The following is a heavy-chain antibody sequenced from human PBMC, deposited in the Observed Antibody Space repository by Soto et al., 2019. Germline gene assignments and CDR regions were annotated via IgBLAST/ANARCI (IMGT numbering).Heavy chain of an antibody. CDR3: AKGGVFLEWLTPLDY. J-gene: IGHJ4*02. D-gene: IGHD3-3*01. Sequence: GGSLRLSCAASGFTFDDYAMHWVRQAPGKGLEWVSGISWNSGSIGYADSVKGRFTISRDNAKNSLYLQMNSLRAEDTALYYCAKGGVFLEWLTPLDYWGQGTLVTVSS. V-gene: IGHV3-9*01. CDR2: ISWNSGSI. CDR1: GFTFDDYA.